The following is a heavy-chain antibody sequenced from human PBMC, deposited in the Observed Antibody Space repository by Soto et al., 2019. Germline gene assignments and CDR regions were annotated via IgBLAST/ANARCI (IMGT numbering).Heavy chain of an antibody. Sequence: SETLSLTCTVSGGSISSGGYYWSWIRQHPGKGLEWIGYIYYSGSTYYNPSLKSRVTISVDTSKNQFSLKLSSVTAADTAVYYCARGGHDYSNYGSFWLDPWGQGTMVTVSS. CDR1: GGSISSGGYY. CDR3: ARGGHDYSNYGSFWLDP. D-gene: IGHD4-4*01. CDR2: IYYSGST. V-gene: IGHV4-31*03. J-gene: IGHJ5*02.